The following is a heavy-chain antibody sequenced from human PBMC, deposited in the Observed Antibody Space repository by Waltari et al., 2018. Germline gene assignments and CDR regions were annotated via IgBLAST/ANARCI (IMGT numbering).Heavy chain of an antibody. Sequence: QLQLQESGPGLVKPSETLSLTCTVSGASISSSSTSWGWIRQPPGKGLEGIGSIYYSGSTYTNPSLKSRVTISVDPSKNKFSLKLSSVTAADTAVYYCARRDLIAAAGSFDYWGQGTLVTVSS. CDR2: IYYSGST. D-gene: IGHD6-13*01. V-gene: IGHV4-39*01. CDR1: GASISSSSTS. CDR3: ARRDLIAAAGSFDY. J-gene: IGHJ4*02.